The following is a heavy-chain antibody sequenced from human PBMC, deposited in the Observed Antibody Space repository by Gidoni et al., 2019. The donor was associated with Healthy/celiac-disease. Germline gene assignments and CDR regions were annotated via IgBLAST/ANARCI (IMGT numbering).Heavy chain of an antibody. V-gene: IGHV3-53*01. CDR3: AREGGYSYGNFDY. CDR2: IYSGGST. Sequence: EVQLVESGGGLIQPGWSLRLSCPASGSTVSSNYMSWFRQAPGKGLEWVSVIYSGGSTYYADSVKGRFTISRDNSKNTLYLQMNSLRAEDTAVYYCAREGGYSYGNFDYWGQGTLVTVSS. CDR1: GSTVSSNY. D-gene: IGHD5-18*01. J-gene: IGHJ4*02.